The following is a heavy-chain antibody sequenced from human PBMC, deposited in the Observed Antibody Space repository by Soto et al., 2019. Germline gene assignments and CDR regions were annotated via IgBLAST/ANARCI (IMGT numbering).Heavy chain of an antibody. J-gene: IGHJ6*02. CDR3: ARDLVRGHNGMDV. CDR2: INPTGGST. Sequence: QVELVQSGAEVKKPGASVKISCKASGYTFTTYFMHWVRQAPGQGLEWMGIINPTGGSTTYAEKFQGRVTMIRDTSTTTVYMELTSLRSDDTAVYYCARDLVRGHNGMDVWGQGTTVTVTS. CDR1: GYTFTTYF. V-gene: IGHV1-46*01.